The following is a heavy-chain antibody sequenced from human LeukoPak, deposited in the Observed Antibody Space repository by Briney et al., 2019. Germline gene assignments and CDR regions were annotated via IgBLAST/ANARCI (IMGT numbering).Heavy chain of an antibody. J-gene: IGHJ5*02. D-gene: IGHD3-22*01. Sequence: GGSLRLSCEASGFTFSTYGINWVRQAPGKGLEWVSAISGSGGSTYYADSVKGRFTISRDNSKNTLWLQMNSLKGEDTAVYYCARKVPNDSSGYYYRGQFDPWGQGTLVTVSS. V-gene: IGHV3-23*01. CDR2: ISGSGGST. CDR1: GFTFSTYG. CDR3: ARKVPNDSSGYYYRGQFDP.